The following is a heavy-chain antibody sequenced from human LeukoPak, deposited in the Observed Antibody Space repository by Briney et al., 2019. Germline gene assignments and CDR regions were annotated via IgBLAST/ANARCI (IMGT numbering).Heavy chain of an antibody. CDR1: GGTFSSYA. D-gene: IGHD1-7*01. CDR3: ARGWKYCFSFYFDY. V-gene: IGHV1-69*06. CDR2: IIPIFGTA. Sequence: SVTVSCKASGGTFSSYAISWVRQAPRQGLEWMGGIIPIFGTANYAQKFQGRVTITADKSTSTAYMELSSLRSEDPAVDYCARGWKYCFSFYFDYWGQGTLVTDSS. J-gene: IGHJ4*02.